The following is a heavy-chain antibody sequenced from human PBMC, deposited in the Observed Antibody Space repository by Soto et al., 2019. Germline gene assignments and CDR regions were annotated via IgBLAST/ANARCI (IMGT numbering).Heavy chain of an antibody. CDR1: GFTFSSNA. CDR3: AIDTWRDVLGVSAGWVEP. J-gene: IGHJ5*02. Sequence: EVQLLESGGGLVQPGGSLRLSCAASGFTFSSNAMNWVRQAPGKGLEWVSGISGTGGSTYYADSVKGRLTISRDNCKNTVYLQMTSLRAENTAGDFCAIDTWRDVLGVSAGWVEPWGQATLVTVSS. CDR2: ISGTGGST. D-gene: IGHD2-15*01. V-gene: IGHV3-23*01.